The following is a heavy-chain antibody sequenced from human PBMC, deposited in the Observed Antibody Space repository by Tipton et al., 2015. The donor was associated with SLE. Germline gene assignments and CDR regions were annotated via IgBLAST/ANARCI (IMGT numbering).Heavy chain of an antibody. J-gene: IGHJ4*02. CDR3: ARQGDSTLDY. V-gene: IGHV4-4*09. D-gene: IGHD2-21*02. Sequence: GLVKPSETLSLTCSVSGGSIDTFYWSWVRQAPGQGLEWIGYSYTRGRTDYNPSLRGRASISIDTSKNQFSLELFSVTAADTAIYYCARQGDSTLDYWGQGTLVTVSS. CDR2: SYTRGRT. CDR1: GGSIDTFY.